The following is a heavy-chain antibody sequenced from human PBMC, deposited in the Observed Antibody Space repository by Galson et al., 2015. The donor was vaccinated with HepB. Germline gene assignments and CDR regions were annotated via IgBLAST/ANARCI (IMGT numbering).Heavy chain of an antibody. CDR1: GFTFSGYA. J-gene: IGHJ4*02. V-gene: IGHV3-30-3*01. CDR2: ISYDGSNK. CDR3: ASGGVVVIANFDY. Sequence: SLRLSCAASGFTFSGYAMRWVRQAPGKGLEWVAVISYDGSNKYYADSVKGRFTISRDNSKNTLYLQMNSLRAEDTAVYYCASGGVVVIANFDYWGQGTLVTVSS. D-gene: IGHD2-21*01.